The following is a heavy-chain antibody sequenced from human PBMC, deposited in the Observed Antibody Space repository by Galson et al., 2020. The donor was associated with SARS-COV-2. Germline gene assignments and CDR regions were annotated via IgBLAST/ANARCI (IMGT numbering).Heavy chain of an antibody. Sequence: SETLSLTCAVSGYSISSGYYWGWIRQPPGKGLEWIGSIYHSGSTYYNPSLKSRVTISVDTSKNQFSLKLSSVTTADTAVYYCAREGSTYYDFWSGYHPPDYWGQGTLVTVSS. CDR1: GYSISSGYY. CDR2: IYHSGST. J-gene: IGHJ4*02. D-gene: IGHD3-3*01. CDR3: AREGSTYYDFWSGYHPPDY. V-gene: IGHV4-38-2*02.